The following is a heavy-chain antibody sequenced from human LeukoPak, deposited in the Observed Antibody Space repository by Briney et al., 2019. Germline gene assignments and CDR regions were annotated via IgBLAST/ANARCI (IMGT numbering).Heavy chain of an antibody. CDR2: IYTSGST. V-gene: IGHV4-61*02. D-gene: IGHD1-26*01. CDR3: ASGLSGSYPNFDY. Sequence: SETLSLTCTVSGGSISSGSYYWSWIRQPAGKGLEWIGRIYTSGSTNYNPSLKSRVTISVDTSKNQFSLKLSSVTVADTAVYYCASGLSGSYPNFDYWGQGTLVTVSS. CDR1: GGSISSGSYY. J-gene: IGHJ4*02.